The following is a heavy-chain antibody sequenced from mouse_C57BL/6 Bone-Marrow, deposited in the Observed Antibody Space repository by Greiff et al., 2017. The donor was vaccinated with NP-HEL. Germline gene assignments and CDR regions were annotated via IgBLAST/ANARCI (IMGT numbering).Heavy chain of an antibody. V-gene: IGHV1-50*01. J-gene: IGHJ4*01. CDR3: ARENYGNAMDY. D-gene: IGHD2-1*01. CDR1: GYTFTSYW. CDR2: VDPSDSYT. Sequence: VKLQQSGAELVKPGASVKLSCKASGYTFTSYWMQWVKQRPGQGLEWIGEVDPSDSYTNYNQKFKGKATLTVDTSSSTAYMQLSSLTSEDSAVYYCARENYGNAMDYWGQGTSVTVSS.